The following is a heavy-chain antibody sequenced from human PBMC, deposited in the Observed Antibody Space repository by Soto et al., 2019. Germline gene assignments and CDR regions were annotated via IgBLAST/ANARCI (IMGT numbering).Heavy chain of an antibody. CDR3: ACSWGSYSFDY. CDR2: IYYSGST. D-gene: IGHD3-16*01. J-gene: IGHJ4*02. V-gene: IGHV4-61*08. CDR1: GGSISGGGSY. Sequence: PSETLSLTCTVSGGSISGGGSYWSWIRQPPGKGLEWIGYIYYSGSTNYNPSLKSRVTISVDTSKNQFSLKLSSVTAADTAVYYCACSWGSYSFDYWGQGTLVTVSS.